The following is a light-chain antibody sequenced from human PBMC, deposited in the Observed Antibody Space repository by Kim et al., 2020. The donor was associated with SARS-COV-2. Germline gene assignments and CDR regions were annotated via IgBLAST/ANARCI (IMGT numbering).Light chain of an antibody. J-gene: IGLJ3*02. V-gene: IGLV6-57*02. CDR2: EDN. CDR1: SGSIASNY. CDR3: QSYDSSTWV. Sequence: FMLTQPHSVSESPGKTVTISCTGSSGSIASNYVQWYQQRPGSAPTTVIYEDNQRPSGVPDQFSGSIDSSSNSASLTISGLKTEDEADYYCQSYDSSTWVFGGGTKLTVL.